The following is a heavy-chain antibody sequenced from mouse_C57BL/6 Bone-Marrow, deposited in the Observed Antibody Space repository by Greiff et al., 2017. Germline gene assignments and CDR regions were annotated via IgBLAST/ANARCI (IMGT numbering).Heavy chain of an antibody. Sequence: QVQLQQSGPELVKPGASVKLSCKASGYTFTSYDLNWVKQRPGQGLEWIGWIYPRDGSTKYNEKFKGKATLTVDSSSSTGYMELDSLTSEDSAVYFCARDYPYAMDYWGQGTSVTVSS. CDR3: ARDYPYAMDY. V-gene: IGHV1-85*01. CDR2: IYPRDGST. CDR1: GYTFTSYD. J-gene: IGHJ4*01. D-gene: IGHD2-4*01.